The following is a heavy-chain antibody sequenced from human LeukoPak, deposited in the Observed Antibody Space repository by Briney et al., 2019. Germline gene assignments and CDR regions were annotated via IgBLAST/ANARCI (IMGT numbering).Heavy chain of an antibody. CDR1: GFTFSSYW. D-gene: IGHD3-22*01. CDR3: AKDFHYYDSSGLADY. V-gene: IGHV3-30*18. CDR2: ISYDGSNK. J-gene: IGHJ4*02. Sequence: PGGPLRLSCAASGFTFSSYWMSWVRQAPGKGLEWVAVISYDGSNKYYADSVKGRFTISRDNSKNTLYLQMNSLRAEDTAVYYCAKDFHYYDSSGLADYWGQGTLVTVSS.